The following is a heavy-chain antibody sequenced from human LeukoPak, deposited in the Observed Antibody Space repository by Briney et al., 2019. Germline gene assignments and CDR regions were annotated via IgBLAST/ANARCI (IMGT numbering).Heavy chain of an antibody. D-gene: IGHD2-2*01. Sequence: ASVKVSFKASGYTFTSYYMHWVRQAPGQGLEWMGIINPSGGSTSYAQKFQGRVTMTRDTSTSTVYMELSSLRSEDTAVYYCARVPSYCSSTSCYARRGAFDIWGQGTMVTVSS. CDR3: ARVPSYCSSTSCYARRGAFDI. CDR1: GYTFTSYY. CDR2: INPSGGST. V-gene: IGHV1-46*01. J-gene: IGHJ3*02.